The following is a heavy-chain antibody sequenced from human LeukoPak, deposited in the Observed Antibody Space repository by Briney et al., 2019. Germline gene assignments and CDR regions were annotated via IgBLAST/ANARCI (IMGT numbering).Heavy chain of an antibody. CDR1: GGSISSYY. CDR2: IYYSGST. D-gene: IGHD3-22*01. J-gene: IGHJ4*02. CDR3: ASSYYDSSSPDY. Sequence: SETLSLTCTVSGGSISSYYWSWIRQPPGKGLEWIGYIYYSGSTNYNPSLKSRVTISVDTSKNQFSLKLSSVTAADTAVYYCASSYYDSSSPDYRGQGTLVTVSS. V-gene: IGHV4-59*01.